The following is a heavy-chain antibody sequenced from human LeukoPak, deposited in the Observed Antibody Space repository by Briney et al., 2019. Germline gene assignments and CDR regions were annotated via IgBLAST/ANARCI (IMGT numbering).Heavy chain of an antibody. CDR3: ARGQRTTYGDYSS. Sequence: SVKVSCKASGGTFSSYAISWVRQAPGQGLEWMGRIVPILGIANYAQKFQGRVAIIADKSTSTAHMELSSLRSEDTAVYYCARGQRTTYGDYSSWGQGTLVTVSS. CDR1: GGTFSSYA. CDR2: IVPILGIA. J-gene: IGHJ5*02. D-gene: IGHD4-17*01. V-gene: IGHV1-69*04.